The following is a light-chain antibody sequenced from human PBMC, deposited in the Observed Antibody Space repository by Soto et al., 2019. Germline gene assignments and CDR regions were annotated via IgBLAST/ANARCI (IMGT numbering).Light chain of an antibody. J-gene: IGLJ3*02. Sequence: QAVVTQPPSASGTPGQRVTISCSGSSSNIGSYTVNWYQQLPQTAPKLLIYSANQRPSGVPDRFSGSKSGTSASLAISGLQSEDEADYYCAAWDDSLNGWVFGGGTKLTVL. V-gene: IGLV1-44*01. CDR2: SAN. CDR1: SSNIGSYT. CDR3: AAWDDSLNGWV.